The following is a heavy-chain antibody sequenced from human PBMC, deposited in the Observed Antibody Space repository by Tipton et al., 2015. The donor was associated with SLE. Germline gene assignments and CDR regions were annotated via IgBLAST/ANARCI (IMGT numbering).Heavy chain of an antibody. V-gene: IGHV3-11*05. D-gene: IGHD1-26*01. CDR2: ISSSSSYT. J-gene: IGHJ4*02. CDR1: GFTFSDYY. CDR3: AKDLSSGSYPTGDY. Sequence: SLRLSCAASGFTFSDYYMSWIRQAPGKGLEWVSYISSSSSYTNYADSVKGRFTISRDNAKNTLYLQMNSLRAEDTAVYYCAKDLSSGSYPTGDYWGQGTLVTVSS.